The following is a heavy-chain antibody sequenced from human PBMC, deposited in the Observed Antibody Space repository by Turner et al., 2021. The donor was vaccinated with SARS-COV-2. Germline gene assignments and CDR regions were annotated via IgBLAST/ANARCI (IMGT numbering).Heavy chain of an antibody. V-gene: IGHV4-39*02. CDR1: GASLRSSSYY. Sequence: QVQLQESGPGLVKSSETLSLTCTVSGASLRSSSYYWGWIRQPPGKGLEWIGNRFYSGNTDYNESLKSRVTISMDTSANRFSLRLSSVTAADTAVYYCARLRVGATIYYYHGMDAWGQGTTVTVSS. J-gene: IGHJ6*02. CDR2: RFYSGNT. D-gene: IGHD1-26*01. CDR3: ARLRVGATIYYYHGMDA.